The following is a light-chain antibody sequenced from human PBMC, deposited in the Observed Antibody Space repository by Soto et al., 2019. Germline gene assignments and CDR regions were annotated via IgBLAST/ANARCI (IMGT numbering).Light chain of an antibody. V-gene: IGLV2-11*01. CDR3: CSYTDNYSYV. CDR2: DVS. J-gene: IGLJ1*01. Sequence: QSVLTQPRSVSGSPGQSVTISCAGTSSDVGAYNYVSWYQQHPGKAPKLMTYDVSQRPSVVPDRFSGAKAGNTASLTISGLQAEEEADYYCCSYTDNYSYVFGTGTKVTVL. CDR1: SSDVGAYNY.